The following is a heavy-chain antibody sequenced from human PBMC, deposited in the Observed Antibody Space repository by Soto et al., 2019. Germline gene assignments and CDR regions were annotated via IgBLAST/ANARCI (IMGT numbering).Heavy chain of an antibody. CDR1: GFTFSSYA. CDR2: ISYDGSNK. D-gene: IGHD3-22*01. Sequence: VGSLRLSCAASGFTFSSYAMHWVRQAPGKGLEWVAVISYDGSNKYYADSVEGRFTISRDNSKNTLYLQMNSLRAEDTAVYYCATYPSYDSSGNYFDYWGQGTLVTVSS. J-gene: IGHJ4*02. V-gene: IGHV3-30-3*01. CDR3: ATYPSYDSSGNYFDY.